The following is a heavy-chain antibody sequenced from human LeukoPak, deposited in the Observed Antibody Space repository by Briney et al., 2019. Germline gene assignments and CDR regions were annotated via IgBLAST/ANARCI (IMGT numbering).Heavy chain of an antibody. CDR1: GFTFSDYW. V-gene: IGHV3-7*05. D-gene: IGHD6-6*01. CDR2: IKQDGSEK. J-gene: IGHJ4*02. CDR3: ARLRSSPSSFAY. Sequence: GGSLILFCAASGFTFSDYWMSWVRQAPGKGLQWVANIKQDGSEKHYVDSVKGRFTVSRDNAKNSLYLQMNTLRAEDTAVYYCARLRSSPSSFAYWGQGTLVTVSS.